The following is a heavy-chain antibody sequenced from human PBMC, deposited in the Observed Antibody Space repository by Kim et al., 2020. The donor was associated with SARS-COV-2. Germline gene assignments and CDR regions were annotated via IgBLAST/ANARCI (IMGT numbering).Heavy chain of an antibody. CDR1: GFTFSTYS. CDR2: ISRSSNYI. Sequence: GGSLRLSCAATGFTFSTYSMNWVRQAPGKGLEWVSSISRSSNYIYYADSVKGRFTISRDNAKNSLYLQMSSLRAEDTAVYYCAGDRTTGTTYGFDSWGQGTLVTVSS. D-gene: IGHD1-1*01. J-gene: IGHJ4*02. CDR3: AGDRTTGTTYGFDS. V-gene: IGHV3-21*01.